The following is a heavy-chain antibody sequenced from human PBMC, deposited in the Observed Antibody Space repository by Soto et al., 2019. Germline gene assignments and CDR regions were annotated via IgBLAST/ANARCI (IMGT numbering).Heavy chain of an antibody. CDR3: AARTGYYDSSGYLASDAFDI. D-gene: IGHD3-22*01. J-gene: IGHJ3*02. CDR1: GFTFTSSA. CDR2: IVVGSGNT. Sequence: SVKVSCKASGFTFTSSAVQWVRQARGQRLEGIGWIVVGSGNTNYAQKFQERVTITRDMSTSTAYMELSSLRSEDTAVYYCAARTGYYDSSGYLASDAFDIWGQGTMVTVSS. V-gene: IGHV1-58*01.